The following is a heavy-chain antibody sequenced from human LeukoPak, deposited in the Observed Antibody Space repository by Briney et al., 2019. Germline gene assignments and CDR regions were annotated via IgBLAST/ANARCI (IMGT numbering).Heavy chain of an antibody. CDR3: ARDRVRYCSSTSCYTADY. CDR2: ISYDGSNK. CDR1: GFTFSSYA. J-gene: IGHJ4*02. Sequence: GGSLRLSCAASGFTFSSYAMPWVRQAPGKGLEWVAVISYDGSNKYYADSVKGRFTISRDNSKNTLYLQMNSLRAEDTAVYYCARDRVRYCSSTSCYTADYWGQGTLVTVSS. D-gene: IGHD2-2*02. V-gene: IGHV3-30-3*01.